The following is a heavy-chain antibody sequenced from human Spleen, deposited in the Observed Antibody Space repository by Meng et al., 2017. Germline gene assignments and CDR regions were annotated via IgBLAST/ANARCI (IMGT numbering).Heavy chain of an antibody. Sequence: GGSLRLSCAASGFTFSSYAMHWVRQAPGKGLEWVAVISYDGSNKYYADSVKGRFTISRDNSKNTLYLQMNSLRAEDTAVYYCARDGPGSYYFDYWGQGTRVTVSS. CDR1: GFTFSSYA. V-gene: IGHV3-30*04. CDR2: ISYDGSNK. D-gene: IGHD1-26*01. CDR3: ARDGPGSYYFDY. J-gene: IGHJ4*02.